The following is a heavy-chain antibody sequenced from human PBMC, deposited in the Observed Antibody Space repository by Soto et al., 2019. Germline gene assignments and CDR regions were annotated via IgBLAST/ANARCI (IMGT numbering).Heavy chain of an antibody. Sequence: ASVKVSCKVSGGTFSNYPFTWVRQAPGQGLEWMGSIIPIFGATNYAKNFQGRVTITADESASTAFMELGRLTSADTALYYCARPRTVATTKGYDYWGQGPLVTVSS. V-gene: IGHV1-69*13. J-gene: IGHJ4*02. D-gene: IGHD1-1*01. CDR1: GGTFSNYP. CDR3: ARPRTVATTKGYDY. CDR2: IIPIFGAT.